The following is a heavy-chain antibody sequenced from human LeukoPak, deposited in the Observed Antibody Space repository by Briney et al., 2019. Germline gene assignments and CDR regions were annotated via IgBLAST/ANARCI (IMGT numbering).Heavy chain of an antibody. V-gene: IGHV1-2*06. CDR3: AREGPRGLVPGDY. CDR2: INPNSGGT. D-gene: IGHD3/OR15-3a*01. CDR1: GYTFTGYY. J-gene: IGHJ4*02. Sequence: ASVKVSCKASGYTFTGYYMHWVRQAPGQGLEWMGRINPNSGGTNYAQKFQGRVTMTRDTSISTAYMELSRLRSDDTAVYYCAREGPRGLVPGDYWGQGTLVTVSS.